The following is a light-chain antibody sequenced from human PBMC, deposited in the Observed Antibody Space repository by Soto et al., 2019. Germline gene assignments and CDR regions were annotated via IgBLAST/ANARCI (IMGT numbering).Light chain of an antibody. V-gene: IGKV1-5*03. Sequence: DIQMTQYPSTLSASLGDRFTITCRASQSISSWLAWYQQKPGKAPKLLIYKASSLESGVPSRFSGSGSGTEFTLTISSLQPDDFATYYCQQYNIYSGTFGQG. J-gene: IGKJ1*01. CDR3: QQYNIYSGT. CDR1: QSISSW. CDR2: KAS.